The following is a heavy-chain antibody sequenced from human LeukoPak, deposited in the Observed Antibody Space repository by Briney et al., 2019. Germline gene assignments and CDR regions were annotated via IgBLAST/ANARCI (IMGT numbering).Heavy chain of an antibody. D-gene: IGHD3-10*01. V-gene: IGHV4-30-4*01. CDR1: GGSISNGDYS. CDR3: VRVGVVRGVISHFDY. CDR2: IYYSGST. Sequence: PSETLSLTCIVSGGSISNGDYSWSWIRQPPGKGLEWIGYIYYSGSTYYNPSLKSGVTISVDTSKNQFSLKLSSVTAADTAVYYCVRVGVVRGVISHFDYWGQGTLVTVSS. J-gene: IGHJ4*02.